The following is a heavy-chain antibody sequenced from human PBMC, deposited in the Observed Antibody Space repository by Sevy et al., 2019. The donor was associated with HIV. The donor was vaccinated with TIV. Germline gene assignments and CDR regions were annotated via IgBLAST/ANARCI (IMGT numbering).Heavy chain of an antibody. CDR2: ISYDGSNK. CDR1: GFTFSSYA. V-gene: IGHV3-30*04. J-gene: IGHJ4*02. Sequence: GGYLRLSCAASGFTFSSYAMHWVRQAPGKGLEGVAVISYDGSNKYYADSVKGRFTISRDNSKNTLYLQMNSLRAEDTAVYYCARHGYYDSSDPSYFDYWGQGTLVFVSS. CDR3: ARHGYYDSSDPSYFDY. D-gene: IGHD3-22*01.